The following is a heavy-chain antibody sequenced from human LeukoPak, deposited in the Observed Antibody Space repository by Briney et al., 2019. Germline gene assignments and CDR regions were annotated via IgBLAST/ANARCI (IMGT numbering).Heavy chain of an antibody. J-gene: IGHJ4*02. V-gene: IGHV1-69*05. CDR3: ARSNWNDGGYFDY. D-gene: IGHD1-1*01. CDR1: GGTFSSYA. CDR2: IIPIFGTA. Sequence: ASVKVSCKASGGTFSSYAISWVRQAPGQGLEWMGRIIPIFGTANYAQEFQGRVTITTDESTSTAYMELSSLRSEDTAVYYCARSNWNDGGYFDYWGQGTLVTVSS.